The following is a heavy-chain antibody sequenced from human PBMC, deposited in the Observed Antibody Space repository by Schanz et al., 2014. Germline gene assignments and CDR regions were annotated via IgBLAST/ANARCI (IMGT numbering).Heavy chain of an antibody. CDR2: ISAYNGDT. D-gene: IGHD2-21*01. CDR3: ARDRLECGAECYSVEVFEI. V-gene: IGHV1-18*01. CDR1: GYSFINYG. J-gene: IGHJ4*02. Sequence: QVRLVQSGTEVKKPGASVKLSCKASGYSFINYGISWVRQAPGQGLEWMGWISAYNGDTNFAQKFQDRVIMTTDTTTTTAYMGLRSLRSEDTAVYYWARDRLECGAECYSVEVFEIWGQGTLVIVSS.